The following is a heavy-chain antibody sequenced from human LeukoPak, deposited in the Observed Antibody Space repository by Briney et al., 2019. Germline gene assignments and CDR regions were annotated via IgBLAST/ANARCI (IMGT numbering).Heavy chain of an antibody. CDR3: TRVGYIDEGINY. CDR2: IKQDGSKK. Sequence: GSLRLSCVASGFPFSSYWMTWVRQAPGKGLEWVANIKQDGSKKSYVDSVKGRFTISRDNAKNSLCLQMNSLRAEDTAIYYCTRVGYIDEGINYWGQGTLVTVSS. J-gene: IGHJ4*02. V-gene: IGHV3-7*04. D-gene: IGHD5-24*01. CDR1: GFPFSSYW.